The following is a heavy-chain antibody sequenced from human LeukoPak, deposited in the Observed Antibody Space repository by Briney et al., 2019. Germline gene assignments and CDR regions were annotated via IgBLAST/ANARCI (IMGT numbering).Heavy chain of an antibody. V-gene: IGHV4-4*02. Sequence: PSETLSLTCAVSGGSISSSNWWSWVRQPPGKGLEWIGEIYHSGSTYYNPSLKSRVTISVDTSKNQFSLKLSSVTAADTAVYYCARGIVVVVAASRPDWFDPWGQGTLVTVSS. D-gene: IGHD2-15*01. CDR3: ARGIVVVVAASRPDWFDP. CDR2: IYHSGST. CDR1: GGSISSSNW. J-gene: IGHJ5*02.